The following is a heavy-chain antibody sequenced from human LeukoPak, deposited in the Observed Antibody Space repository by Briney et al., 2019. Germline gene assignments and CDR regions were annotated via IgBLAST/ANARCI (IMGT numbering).Heavy chain of an antibody. CDR1: GYTFTSYF. CDR2: MNPNSGNT. CDR3: ARAYCSGGSCSISNWFDP. V-gene: IGHV1-8*02. Sequence: ASVKVSCKASGYTFTSYFMHWVRQATGQGLEWMGWMNPNSGNTGYAQKFQGRVTMTRNTSISTAYMELSSLRSEDTAVYYCARAYCSGGSCSISNWFDPWGQGTLVTVSS. D-gene: IGHD2-15*01. J-gene: IGHJ5*02.